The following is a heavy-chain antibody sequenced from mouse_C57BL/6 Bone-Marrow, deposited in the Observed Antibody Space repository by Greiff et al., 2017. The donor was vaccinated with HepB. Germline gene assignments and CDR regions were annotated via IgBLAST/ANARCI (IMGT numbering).Heavy chain of an antibody. Sequence: EVMLVESEGGLVQPGSSMKLSCTASGFTFSDYYMAWVRQVPEKGLEWVANINYDGSSTYYLDSLKSRFTISRDNAKNILYLQMSSLKSEDTDTYYCARVWYYFDYWGQGTTLTVSS. CDR3: ARVWYYFDY. J-gene: IGHJ2*01. CDR1: GFTFSDYY. V-gene: IGHV5-16*01. CDR2: INYDGSST.